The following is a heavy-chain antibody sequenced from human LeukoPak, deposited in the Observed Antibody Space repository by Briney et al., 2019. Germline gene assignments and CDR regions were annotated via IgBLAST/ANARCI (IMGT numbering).Heavy chain of an antibody. D-gene: IGHD6-13*01. CDR1: GGSFSGYY. J-gene: IGHJ6*02. CDR3: AAGTGYYGMDV. CDR2: IYYSGST. V-gene: IGHV4-59*06. Sequence: SETLSLTCAVYGGSFSGYYWSWIRQPPGKGLEWIGYIYYSGSTYYNPSLKSRVTISVDTSKNQFSLKLSSVTAADTAVYYCAAGTGYYGMDVWGQGTTVTVSS.